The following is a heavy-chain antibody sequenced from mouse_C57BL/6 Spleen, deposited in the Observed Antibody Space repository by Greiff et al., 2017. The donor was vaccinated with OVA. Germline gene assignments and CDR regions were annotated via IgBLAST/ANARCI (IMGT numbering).Heavy chain of an antibody. J-gene: IGHJ1*03. V-gene: IGHV1-9*01. CDR1: GYTFTGYW. CDR2: ILPGSGST. D-gene: IGHD1-1*01. CDR3: ARRDYGRGGDWYFDV. Sequence: QVQLQQSGAELMQPGASVTLSCKATGYTFTGYWIEWVKQWPGHGLEWIGEILPGSGSTNYHEKFKGKATFTADTSSNPAYMQLSSLTTEDAAIYYCARRDYGRGGDWYFDVWGTGTTVTVSS.